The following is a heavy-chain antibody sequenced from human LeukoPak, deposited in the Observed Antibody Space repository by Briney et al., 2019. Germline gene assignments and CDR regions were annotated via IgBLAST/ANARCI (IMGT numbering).Heavy chain of an antibody. CDR2: ISSSSYI. CDR3: ARVSGYAFDI. Sequence: GGSLRLSCAASGFTFSSYSMKWVRQAPGKGLEWVSSISSSSYIYYADSVKGRFTISRDNAKNSLYLQMNSLRAEDTAVYYCARVSGYAFDIWGQGTMVTVSS. J-gene: IGHJ3*02. CDR1: GFTFSSYS. V-gene: IGHV3-21*01.